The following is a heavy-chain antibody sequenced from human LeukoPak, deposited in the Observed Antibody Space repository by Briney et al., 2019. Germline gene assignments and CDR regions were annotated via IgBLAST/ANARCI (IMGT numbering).Heavy chain of an antibody. D-gene: IGHD6-13*01. V-gene: IGHV3-33*01. CDR1: GFTFSSYG. CDR2: IWYDGSNK. J-gene: IGHJ4*02. Sequence: PGGSLRLSCAASGFTFSSYGMHWVRQAPGKGLEWVAVIWYDGSNKYYADSVKGRFTISRDNSKNTLYLQMNSLRAEDTAVYYCARGYSSSWYYFDYWGQGTLVTVFS. CDR3: ARGYSSSWYYFDY.